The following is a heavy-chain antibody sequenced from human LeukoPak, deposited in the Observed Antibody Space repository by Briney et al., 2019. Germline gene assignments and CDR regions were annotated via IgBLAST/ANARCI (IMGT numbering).Heavy chain of an antibody. D-gene: IGHD4-17*01. CDR1: GGSISSSNW. V-gene: IGHV4-4*02. J-gene: IGHJ4*02. CDR3: ARTYGDYRSGFDY. Sequence: SGTLSLTCAVSGGSISSSNWWSWVRQPPGKGLEWIGEVYHSGSTNYNPSLKSRVTISVDKSKNQFSLKLSSVTAADTAVYYCARTYGDYRSGFDYWGQGTLVTVSS. CDR2: VYHSGST.